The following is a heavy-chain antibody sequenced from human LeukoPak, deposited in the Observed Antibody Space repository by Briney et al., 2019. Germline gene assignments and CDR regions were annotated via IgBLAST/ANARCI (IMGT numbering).Heavy chain of an antibody. CDR2: ISYRGST. J-gene: IGHJ4*02. D-gene: IGHD3-16*02. V-gene: IGHV4-59*08. CDR3: ARGRGLGVISPYSDS. CDR1: GGSTSSDH. Sequence: NSSETLSLTCTVSGGSTSSDHWSWIRQPTEKGLEWIGCISYRGSTYYNPSLKSRVTISLDTSKKHFSLKLTSVTAADTGVYYCARGRGLGVISPYSDSWGQGTLVTVSS.